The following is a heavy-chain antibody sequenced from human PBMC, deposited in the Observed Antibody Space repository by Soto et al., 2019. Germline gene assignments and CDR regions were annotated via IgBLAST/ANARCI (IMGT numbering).Heavy chain of an antibody. CDR2: ISDKNGNT. Sequence: ASVKVSCKTTGYTFSDYGNSWVRQAPGQGLERMGWISDKNGNTNFAQKFRGRVTMITDTSTNTVYMELRNLRLDDTAVYYCAREPPETPPDYWGQGTLVTVSS. CDR3: AREPPETPPDY. CDR1: GYTFSDYG. J-gene: IGHJ4*02. V-gene: IGHV1-18*01.